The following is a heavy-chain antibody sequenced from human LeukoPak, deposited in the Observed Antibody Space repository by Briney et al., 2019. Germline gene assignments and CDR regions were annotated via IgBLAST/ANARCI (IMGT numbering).Heavy chain of an antibody. V-gene: IGHV4-39*01. CDR2: ISYSGTT. J-gene: IGHJ4*02. CDR3: ARSFVLLWFGENGFFDY. D-gene: IGHD3-10*01. Sequence: SEALSLTCIVSGGSITSSTYYRGWIRQPPGKGLEWIGSISYSGTTYYNPSLKSRVTISEDTSKNQFSLKLSSVTAADTAVYYCARSFVLLWFGENGFFDYWGQGTLVTVSS. CDR1: GGSITSSTYY.